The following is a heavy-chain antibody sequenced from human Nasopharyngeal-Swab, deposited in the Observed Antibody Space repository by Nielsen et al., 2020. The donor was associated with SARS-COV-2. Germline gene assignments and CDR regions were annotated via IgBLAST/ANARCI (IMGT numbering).Heavy chain of an antibody. V-gene: IGHV3-9*01. CDR1: GFTFDDYA. Sequence: SLKISCAASGFTFDDYAMHWVRQAPGKGLEWVSGISWNSGSIGYADSVKGRFTISRDNAKNSLYLQMNSLRADDTALYYCAKLPPSAGDYYGSGSLPEVWGQGTLVTVSS. CDR3: AKLPPSAGDYYGSGSLPEV. J-gene: IGHJ4*02. D-gene: IGHD3-10*01. CDR2: ISWNSGSI.